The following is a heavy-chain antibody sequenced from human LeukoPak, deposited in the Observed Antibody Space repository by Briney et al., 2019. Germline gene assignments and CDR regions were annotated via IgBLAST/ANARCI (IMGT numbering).Heavy chain of an antibody. D-gene: IGHD2-21*02. Sequence: PSETLSLTCTVSGYSINSGYYWGWIRQPPGKGLEWIGSIYHSGSTYYNPSLKSRVTISVDTSKNQFSLKLSSVTAADTAVYYCASTYCGGDCYSGALWGQGTMVTVSS. CDR3: ASTYCGGDCYSGAL. V-gene: IGHV4-38-2*02. J-gene: IGHJ3*01. CDR1: GYSINSGYY. CDR2: IYHSGST.